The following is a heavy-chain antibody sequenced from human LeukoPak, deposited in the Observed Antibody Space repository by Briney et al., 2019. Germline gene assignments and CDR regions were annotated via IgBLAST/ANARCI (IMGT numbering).Heavy chain of an antibody. D-gene: IGHD3-22*01. Sequence: SETLSLTCTVSGGSISDYYWSWIRQPPGKTLEWIGYIYYSGSTNYNPSLKSRVTISVDTSRNQFSVKLTSVTAADTAVYYCARLDSSGYPRYWGQGTLVTVSS. CDR3: ARLDSSGYPRY. V-gene: IGHV4-59*08. CDR2: IYYSGST. J-gene: IGHJ4*02. CDR1: GGSISDYY.